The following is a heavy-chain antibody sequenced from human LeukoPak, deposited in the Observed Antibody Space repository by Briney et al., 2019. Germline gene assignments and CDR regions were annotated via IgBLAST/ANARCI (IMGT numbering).Heavy chain of an antibody. CDR2: IGSNGGST. V-gene: IGHV3-64*01. CDR1: GFTFSSYA. D-gene: IGHD6-19*01. CDR3: VKDQREAYSSGWSRDFDY. Sequence: GGSLRLSCAASGFTFSSYAMHWVRQAPGKGLEYVSAIGSNGGSTYYANSVKGRFTIYRDNSKNTLYLQMGSLRAEDTAVYYCVKDQREAYSSGWSRDFDYWGQGTLVTVSS. J-gene: IGHJ4*02.